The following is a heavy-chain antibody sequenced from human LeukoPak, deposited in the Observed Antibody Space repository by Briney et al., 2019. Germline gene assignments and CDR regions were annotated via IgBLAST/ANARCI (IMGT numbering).Heavy chain of an antibody. D-gene: IGHD2-2*01. V-gene: IGHV1-2*04. CDR3: ARGTRSVVVVPPASLHY. CDR1: GYTFTGYY. J-gene: IGHJ4*02. CDR2: INPNSGGT. Sequence: AASVKVSCKSSGYTFTGYYMHWVRQAPGQGLEWMGWINPNSGGTNYAQTFQGWVTMTRDTSISTAYMELSRLRSDDTAVYYCARGTRSVVVVPPASLHYWGQGTLVTVSS.